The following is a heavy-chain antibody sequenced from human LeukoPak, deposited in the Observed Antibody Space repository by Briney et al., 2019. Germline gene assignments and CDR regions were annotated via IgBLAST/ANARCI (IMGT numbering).Heavy chain of an antibody. Sequence: ASVKVSCKASGYTFTSYYMHWVRQAPGQGLEWMGIINPSGGSTSYAQKFQGRVTMTRDTSTSTVYMELSSLGSEDTAVYYCARDGYYYDSSGYYPDYWGQGTLVTVSS. D-gene: IGHD3-22*01. J-gene: IGHJ4*02. V-gene: IGHV1-46*01. CDR2: INPSGGST. CDR3: ARDGYYYDSSGYYPDY. CDR1: GYTFTSYY.